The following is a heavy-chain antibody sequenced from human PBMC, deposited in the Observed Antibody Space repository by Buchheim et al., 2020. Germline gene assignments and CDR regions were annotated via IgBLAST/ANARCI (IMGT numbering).Heavy chain of an antibody. J-gene: IGHJ6*02. CDR3: AKDWANSSMDL. Sequence: QVQLVESGGGVVQPGRSLRLSCVASGFTFRTYGKYWVRQAPGKGLEWLAVISYDGNNKYYADSVKGRFTISRDTSKHKQYLQIHILRADDTAVYYCAKDWANSSMDLWGQGTT. D-gene: IGHD2/OR15-2a*01. CDR1: GFTFRTYG. V-gene: IGHV3-30*18. CDR2: ISYDGNNK.